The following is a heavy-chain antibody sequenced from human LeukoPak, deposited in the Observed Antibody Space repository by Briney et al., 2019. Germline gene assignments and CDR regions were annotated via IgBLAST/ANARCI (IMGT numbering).Heavy chain of an antibody. J-gene: IGHJ4*02. V-gene: IGHV3-66*02. D-gene: IGHD3-10*01. Sequence: GGSLRLSCAASGFTDSSNYMSWVRQAPGKGLEWVSVIYSGGSTYYADSVKGRFTISRDNSKNTLYLQMNSLRAENTAVYYCARKSPGYYGSGSYILGDYWGQGTLVTVSS. CDR3: ARKSPGYYGSGSYILGDY. CDR1: GFTDSSNY. CDR2: IYSGGST.